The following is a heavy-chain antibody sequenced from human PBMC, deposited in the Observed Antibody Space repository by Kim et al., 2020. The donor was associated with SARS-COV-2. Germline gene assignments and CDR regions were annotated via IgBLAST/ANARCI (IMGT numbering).Heavy chain of an antibody. CDR2: ISYSGTT. D-gene: IGHD3-3*01. CDR3: ARPPRGISRRTFDI. J-gene: IGHJ3*02. CDR1: GASIDSTNYY. Sequence: SETLSLTCTVSGASIDSTNYYWGWIRQSPGKGLEWIGSISYSGTTYYNPSFESRATISVHTSKNQFSLKLTSVTAADTAVYYCARPPRGISRRTFDIWGQGTMVTVSS. V-gene: IGHV4-39*01.